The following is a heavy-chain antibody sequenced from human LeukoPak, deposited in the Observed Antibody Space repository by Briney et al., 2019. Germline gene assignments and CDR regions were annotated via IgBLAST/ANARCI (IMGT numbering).Heavy chain of an antibody. CDR3: ARGINGYSYGPYYAMDV. CDR1: GGSISSYY. D-gene: IGHD5-18*01. Sequence: SETLSLPCTVSGGSISSYYWSWIRQPPGKGLEWIGYIYYSGSTNYNPSLKSRVTISVDTSKNQFSLKLSSVTAADTAVYYCARGINGYSYGPYYAMDVWGQGTTVTVSS. V-gene: IGHV4-59*01. J-gene: IGHJ6*02. CDR2: IYYSGST.